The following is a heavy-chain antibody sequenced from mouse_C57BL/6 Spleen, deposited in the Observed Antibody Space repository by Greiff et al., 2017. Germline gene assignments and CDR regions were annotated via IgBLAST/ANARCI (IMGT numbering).Heavy chain of an antibody. CDR1: GYTFTDYY. J-gene: IGHJ2*01. CDR2: INPYNGGT. D-gene: IGHD2-5*01. V-gene: IGHV1-19*01. CDR3: ARYYSNYYYFDY. Sequence: EVKLEESGPVLVKPGASVKMSCKASGYTFTDYYMNWVKQSHGKSLEWIGVINPYNGGTSYNQKFKGKATLTVDKSSSTAYMELNSLTSEDSAVYYCARYYSNYYYFDYWGQGTTLTVSS.